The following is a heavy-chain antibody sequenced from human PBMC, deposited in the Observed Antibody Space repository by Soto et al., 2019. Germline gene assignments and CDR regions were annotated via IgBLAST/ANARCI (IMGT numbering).Heavy chain of an antibody. Sequence: SETLSLTCTVSGGSMNNFYWSWIRQPPGRGLEWIGNIFYSGGTNYNPSLKSRVTISVDTSKNQFSLTLNSLTAADTAVYYCARGPGAAHSYYGIDIWGQGTTVTVSS. J-gene: IGHJ6*02. CDR3: ARGPGAAHSYYGIDI. CDR1: GGSMNNFY. V-gene: IGHV4-59*01. CDR2: IFYSGGT. D-gene: IGHD3-10*01.